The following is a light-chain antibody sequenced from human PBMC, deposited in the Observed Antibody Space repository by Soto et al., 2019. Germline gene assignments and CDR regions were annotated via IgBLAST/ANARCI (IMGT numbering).Light chain of an antibody. CDR3: QQYGSAPPIT. Sequence: EIVLTQSPGTLSLSPGERATLSCRASQSVSSSYLAWYQQKHGQAPRLLIYDAYSRATGTPDRFSGSGSGTDFTLTISTLEPEEYAVYYCQQYGSAPPITFGGGTKVEIK. CDR2: DAY. V-gene: IGKV3-20*01. CDR1: QSVSSSY. J-gene: IGKJ4*01.